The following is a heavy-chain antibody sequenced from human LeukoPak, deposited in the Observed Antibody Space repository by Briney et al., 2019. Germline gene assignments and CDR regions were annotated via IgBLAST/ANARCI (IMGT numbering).Heavy chain of an antibody. D-gene: IGHD5-12*01. J-gene: IGHJ4*02. CDR3: ARVEGNIVTTTEGYFDY. CDR1: GFTFNNYW. CDR2: INSDGSST. Sequence: PGGSLRLSCAASGFTFNNYWMHWVRQAPGKGLVWVSRINSDGSSTSYADSVKGRFTISRDNAKNTLYLQMNSLRAEDTAVYYCARVEGNIVTTTEGYFDYWGQGTLVTVSS. V-gene: IGHV3-74*01.